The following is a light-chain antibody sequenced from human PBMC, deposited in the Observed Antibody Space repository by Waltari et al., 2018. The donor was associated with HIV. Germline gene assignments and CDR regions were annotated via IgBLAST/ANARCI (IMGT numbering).Light chain of an antibody. J-gene: IGLJ3*02. Sequence: NLMLTQPHSVSESPGKTVTISCTGSSGRIASNYVQWYQQRPGSAPTTVIFEDNQRSSGVPDRFSGSIDSSSNSASLTISRLKTEDEADYYCQSFDGITAVFGVGTKLTVL. V-gene: IGLV6-57*02. CDR3: QSFDGITAV. CDR1: SGRIASNY. CDR2: EDN.